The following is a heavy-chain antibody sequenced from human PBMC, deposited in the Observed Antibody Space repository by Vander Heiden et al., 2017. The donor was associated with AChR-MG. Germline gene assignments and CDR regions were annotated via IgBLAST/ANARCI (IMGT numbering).Heavy chain of an antibody. Sequence: EVQLLESGGGLVQPGGSLRLSCAASGFTFSSSAMSWVRPAPGKGLEWVATLSGSATSTFYADSVKGRFTVSRDSSKNTLYLQMNSLRADETAVYYCAKNRGGRVRGANSFDSWGQGTLVTVSS. V-gene: IGHV3-23*01. J-gene: IGHJ4*02. CDR1: GFTFSSSA. CDR3: AKNRGGRVRGANSFDS. D-gene: IGHD3-10*01. CDR2: LSGSATST.